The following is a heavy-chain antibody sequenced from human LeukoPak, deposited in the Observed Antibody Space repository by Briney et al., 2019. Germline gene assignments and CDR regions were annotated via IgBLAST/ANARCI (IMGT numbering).Heavy chain of an antibody. CDR2: INHSGGT. V-gene: IGHV4-34*01. Sequence: PSETLSLTCAVYGGSFSGYNWSWIRQPPGKGLECIGEINHSGGTTYNPSLKSRVTISVDTPKNQFSMKLSSVTAADTAVYYCARGRTETYYYDSSRAGKPRELDYWGQGTLVTVSS. J-gene: IGHJ4*02. CDR3: ARGRTETYYYDSSRAGKPRELDY. CDR1: GGSFSGYN. D-gene: IGHD3-22*01.